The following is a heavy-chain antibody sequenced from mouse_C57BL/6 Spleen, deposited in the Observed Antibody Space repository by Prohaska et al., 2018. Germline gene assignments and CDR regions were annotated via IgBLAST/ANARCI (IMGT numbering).Heavy chain of an antibody. CDR1: GFTFSGFW. V-gene: IGHV11-2*01. CDR2: INSDGSAI. Sequence: EVQLLETGGGLVQPGGSRGLSCEGSGFTFSGFWMSWVRQTPGNTLEWIGDINSDGSAINYAPSIKYRFTIFRDNDKSTLYLQMSNVRSEDTATYFCMRYGNYWYFDVWGTGTTVTVSS. J-gene: IGHJ1*03. CDR3: MRYGNYWYFDV. D-gene: IGHD2-1*01.